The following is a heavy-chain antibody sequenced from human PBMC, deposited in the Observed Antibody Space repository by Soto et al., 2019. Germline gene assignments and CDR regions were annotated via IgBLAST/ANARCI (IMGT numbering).Heavy chain of an antibody. CDR3: ARARASTAVTAIYYYGMDV. CDR2: INIDNGNT. V-gene: IGHV1-3*04. CDR1: GYSFTNYA. Sequence: ASVKVSCKASGYSFTNYALHWLRQAPGQRXEWLGWINIDNGNTKYSRKLQGRVAITRDTSASTAYMELSSLRSEDTAVFYCARARASTAVTAIYYYGMDVWGQGTTVTVSS. D-gene: IGHD2-21*02. J-gene: IGHJ6*02.